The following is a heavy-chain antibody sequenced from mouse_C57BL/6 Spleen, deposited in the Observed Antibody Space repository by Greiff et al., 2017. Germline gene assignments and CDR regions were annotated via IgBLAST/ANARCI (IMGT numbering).Heavy chain of an antibody. V-gene: IGHV1-76*01. J-gene: IGHJ2*01. CDR1: GYTFTDYY. CDR3: ARYGSSYKYFDY. Sequence: VQLKESGAELVRPGASVKLSCKASGYTFTDYYINWVKQRPGQGLEWIARIYPGSGNTYYNEKFKGKATLTAEKSSSTAYMQLSSLTSEDSAVXFCARYGSSYKYFDYWGQGTTLTVSS. CDR2: IYPGSGNT. D-gene: IGHD1-1*01.